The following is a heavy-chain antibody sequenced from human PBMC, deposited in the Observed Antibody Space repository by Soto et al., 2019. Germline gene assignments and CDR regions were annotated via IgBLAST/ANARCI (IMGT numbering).Heavy chain of an antibody. CDR1: GGSISSYY. CDR2: IYYSGST. V-gene: IGHV4-59*01. D-gene: IGHD6-19*01. CDR3: ARQQWLVLNAFDI. Sequence: SETLSLTCTVSGGSISSYYWSWIRQPPGKGLEWIGYIYYSGSTNYNPSLKSRVTISVDTSKNQFSLKLSSVTAADTAVYYCARQQWLVLNAFDIWGQGTLVTVSS. J-gene: IGHJ4*02.